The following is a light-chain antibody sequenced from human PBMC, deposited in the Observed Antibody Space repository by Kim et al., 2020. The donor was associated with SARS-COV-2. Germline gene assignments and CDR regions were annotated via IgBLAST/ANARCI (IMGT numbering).Light chain of an antibody. CDR2: GAS. V-gene: IGKV3D-15*01. CDR1: QSVRTK. Sequence: SPGERATLPCRASQSVRTKLAWYQQKPGQAPRLLIYGASTRATGIPARFSGSGSGTDFTLTISSLQSEDFAVYFCQQYDNWPPITFGQGTRLEIK. J-gene: IGKJ5*01. CDR3: QQYDNWPPIT.